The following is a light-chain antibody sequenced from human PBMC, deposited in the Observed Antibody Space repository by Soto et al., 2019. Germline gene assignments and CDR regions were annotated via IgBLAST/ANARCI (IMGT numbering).Light chain of an antibody. CDR1: QSISNW. V-gene: IGKV1-5*01. J-gene: IGKJ1*01. CDR2: DAS. CDR3: QQYNTYPWT. Sequence: DIQMTQSPATLSASLRDRDNNTSRASQSISNWLAWYQQKPGKVPKLLIDDASSLESGVPSRFSGSGSGTEFTLTISSLQPDDFATYYRQQYNTYPWTFGQGTKVDIK.